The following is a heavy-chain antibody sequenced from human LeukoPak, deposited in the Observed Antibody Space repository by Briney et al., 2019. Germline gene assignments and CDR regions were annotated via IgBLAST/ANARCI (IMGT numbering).Heavy chain of an antibody. CDR2: INPIFGTA. D-gene: IGHD2-15*01. V-gene: IGHV1-69*13. CDR1: GGTFSSYA. J-gene: IGHJ4*02. CDR3: ARSGVYCSGGSCYLPFDY. Sequence: SVKVSCKASGGTFSSYAISWVRQAPGQGLEWMGGINPIFGTANYAQKFQGRVTITADESRSTAYMELSSLRSEDMAVYYCARSGVYCSGGSCYLPFDYWGQGTLVTVSS.